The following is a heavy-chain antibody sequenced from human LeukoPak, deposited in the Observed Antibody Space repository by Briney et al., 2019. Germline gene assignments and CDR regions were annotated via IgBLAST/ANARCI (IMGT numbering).Heavy chain of an antibody. D-gene: IGHD6-19*01. CDR2: ISGSGGST. Sequence: GASLRLSCAASGFTFSNSAMSWVRQAPGKGLEWVSAISGSGGSTYYADPVKGRFTISRDNSKSTLYLQMNTLRAEDTAVYYCAKGSGPMRPYYFDYWGQGTLVAVSS. CDR1: GFTFSNSA. CDR3: AKGSGPMRPYYFDY. V-gene: IGHV3-23*01. J-gene: IGHJ4*02.